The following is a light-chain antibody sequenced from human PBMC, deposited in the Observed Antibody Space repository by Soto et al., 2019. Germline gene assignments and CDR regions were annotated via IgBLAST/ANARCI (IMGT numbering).Light chain of an antibody. CDR2: GAS. J-gene: IGKJ1*01. Sequence: EIVLTQSPGTLSLSPGERATLSCRASQTVDTNYLAWYQQIPGQAPRLLIYGASTRATGIPDRFSGSGSVTDFTLTISRLDPEDSAVYYCQQYATSPWTFGQGTKVEIK. V-gene: IGKV3-20*01. CDR3: QQYATSPWT. CDR1: QTVDTNY.